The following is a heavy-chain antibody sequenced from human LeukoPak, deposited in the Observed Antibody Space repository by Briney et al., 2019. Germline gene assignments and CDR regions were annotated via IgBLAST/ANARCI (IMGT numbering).Heavy chain of an antibody. V-gene: IGHV3-74*01. J-gene: IGHJ5*02. D-gene: IGHD3-22*01. CDR1: GFTFRGYG. CDR3: ARRLYDSSGYSAS. CDR2: IKSEGSIT. Sequence: GGSLRLSCGASGFTFRGYGMHWVRQAPGKGRVGVSRIKSEGSITHYADSVKGRFTISRDNAKNTLYLQKHNLRVENTAVYCGARRLYDSSGYSASWGQGTLVTVSS.